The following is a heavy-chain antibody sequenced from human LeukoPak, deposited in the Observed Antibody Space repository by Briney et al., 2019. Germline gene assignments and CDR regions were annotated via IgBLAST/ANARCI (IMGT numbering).Heavy chain of an antibody. J-gene: IGHJ4*02. CDR3: ARGEDQSKQGY. D-gene: IGHD6-13*01. CDR2: IHPSGTT. Sequence: KPSETLSLTCAVYGGSFSHYYRSWLRQPPGKGLEWIGEIHPSGTTDYNPSFNSRVTISVDTSKNQFSLKLTAVTAADTAVYYCARGEDQSKQGYWGQGTLVTVFS. V-gene: IGHV4-34*01. CDR1: GGSFSHYY.